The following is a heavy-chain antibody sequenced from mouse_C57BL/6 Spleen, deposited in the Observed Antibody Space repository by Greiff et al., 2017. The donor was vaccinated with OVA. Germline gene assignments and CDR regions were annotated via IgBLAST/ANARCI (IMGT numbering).Heavy chain of an antibody. CDR2: IYPGDGDT. CDR3: ARSITTVVATGYFEV. J-gene: IGHJ1*03. CDR1: GYAFSSYW. D-gene: IGHD1-1*01. Sequence: QVQLQQSGAELVKPGASVKISCKASGYAFSSYWVNWVKQRPGKGLEWIGQIYPGDGDTNYNGKFKGKATLTADKSSSTAYMQLSSLTSEDSAVYFCARSITTVVATGYFEVWGTGTTVTVSS. V-gene: IGHV1-80*01.